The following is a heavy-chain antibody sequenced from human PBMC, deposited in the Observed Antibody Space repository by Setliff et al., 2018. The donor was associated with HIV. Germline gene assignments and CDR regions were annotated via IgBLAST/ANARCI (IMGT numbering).Heavy chain of an antibody. Sequence: ASVKVSCKASGGTFSSYVISWVRQAPGQGLEWMGWINPNSGGTNYAQKFQGRVTMTRDTSISTAFMELSRLRSDDTAVYYCARGEFYCGTDCYWSSFDYWGQGILVTVSS. CDR3: ARGEFYCGTDCYWSSFDY. V-gene: IGHV1-2*02. CDR1: GGTFSSYV. CDR2: INPNSGGT. D-gene: IGHD2-21*02. J-gene: IGHJ4*02.